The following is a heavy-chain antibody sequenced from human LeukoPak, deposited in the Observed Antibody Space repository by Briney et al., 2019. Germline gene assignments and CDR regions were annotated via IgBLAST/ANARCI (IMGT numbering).Heavy chain of an antibody. Sequence: GATVKVSCKASGYTFTSYYMHWVRQAPGQGLEWMGIINPSGGSTSYAQKFQGRVTMTRDMSTSTVYMELSSLRSEDTAVYYCARCDGLYFNWFDPWGQGTLVTVSS. D-gene: IGHD3-10*01. V-gene: IGHV1-46*01. J-gene: IGHJ5*02. CDR3: ARCDGLYFNWFDP. CDR2: INPSGGST. CDR1: GYTFTSYY.